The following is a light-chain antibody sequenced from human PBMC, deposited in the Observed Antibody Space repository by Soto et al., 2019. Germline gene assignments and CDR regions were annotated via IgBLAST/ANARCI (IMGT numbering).Light chain of an antibody. J-gene: IGKJ5*01. CDR3: QQRYSTPPT. V-gene: IGKV1-39*01. Sequence: DIQMTQSPSSLSASVGDRVTITCRASQSISSYLNWYQQKPGKAPQLLIYAASSLQSGVPSRFSGSGSGTDFTLTISSLQPEDFATYYCQQRYSTPPTFGQGTRLDIK. CDR2: AAS. CDR1: QSISSY.